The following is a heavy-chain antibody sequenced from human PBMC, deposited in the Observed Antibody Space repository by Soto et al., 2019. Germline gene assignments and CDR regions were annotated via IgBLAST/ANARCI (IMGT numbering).Heavy chain of an antibody. J-gene: IGHJ4*02. CDR1: GFTFTSSA. D-gene: IGHD2-21*02. CDR3: XXXRTXCXGDCYVD. CDR2: IVVGSGNT. Sequence: QMQLVQSGPEVKKPGTSVKVSCKASGFTFTSSAVXXXXXXXXXXXXWIGWIVVGSGNTNYAQKFQERVTITRDMXXXXXXXXXXXXXXXXXXXXXXXXXRTXCXGDCYVDWGQGTLVTVSS. V-gene: IGHV1-58*01.